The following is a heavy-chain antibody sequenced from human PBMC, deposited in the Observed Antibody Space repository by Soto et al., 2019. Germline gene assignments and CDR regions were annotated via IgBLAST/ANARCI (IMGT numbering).Heavy chain of an antibody. V-gene: IGHV4-31*03. J-gene: IGHJ4*02. CDR1: GGSISSGGYY. CDR2: IYYSGST. CDR3: AREARGFGEVLSFDY. Sequence: QVQLQESGPGLVKPSQTLSLTCTVSGGSISSGGYYWSWIRQHPGKGLEWIGYIYYSGSTYYNPSLNSRVTISVDTSKNQFSLKLSSVTAADTAVYYCAREARGFGEVLSFDYWGQGTLVTVSS. D-gene: IGHD3-10*01.